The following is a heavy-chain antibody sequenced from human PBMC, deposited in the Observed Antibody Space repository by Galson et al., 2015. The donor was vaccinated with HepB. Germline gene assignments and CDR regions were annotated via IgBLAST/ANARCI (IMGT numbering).Heavy chain of an antibody. CDR2: INPNSGGT. Sequence: SVKVSCKASGYIFTDYYMHWVRQAPGQGLEWMGWINPNSGGTNYVQKFQGRVTMTRDTSISTAYMELRGLRSDDTAMYYCARAPHCISGNCYTGHSWFDPWGQGSLVTVSS. J-gene: IGHJ5*02. D-gene: IGHD3-16*02. CDR3: ARAPHCISGNCYTGHSWFDP. V-gene: IGHV1-2*02. CDR1: GYIFTDYY.